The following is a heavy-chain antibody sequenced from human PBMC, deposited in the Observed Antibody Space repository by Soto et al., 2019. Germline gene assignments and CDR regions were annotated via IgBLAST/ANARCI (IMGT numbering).Heavy chain of an antibody. D-gene: IGHD1-1*01. J-gene: IGHJ5*02. CDR1: GFILNNAW. V-gene: IGHV3-15*01. Sequence: GGSLRLSCAVSGFILNNAWMSWVRQAPGKGLEWVARIRSKSDGGTTDYAAPVKGRFTISRDDSKNTLYLQMNGLKSEDTAVYFCATLRRYLAGFDPWGQGTLVTVSS. CDR3: ATLRRYLAGFDP. CDR2: IRSKSDGGTT.